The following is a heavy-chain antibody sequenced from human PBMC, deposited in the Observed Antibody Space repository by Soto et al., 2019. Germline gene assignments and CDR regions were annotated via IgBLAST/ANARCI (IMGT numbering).Heavy chain of an antibody. D-gene: IGHD2-8*01. Sequence: QLHLQESGPRLLKPSETLSLTCTVSGVSITSTTHYWAWIRQPPGKRLEWIGSVYYTGTAYSAASLTSRLTMAVDTSTNDFSLSVNSVTAAGTALYYAAGLSYWCTDGCIFDSWGQGILVTVSS. J-gene: IGHJ4*02. CDR2: VYYTGTA. CDR1: GVSITSTTHY. CDR3: AGLSYWCTDGCIFDS. V-gene: IGHV4-39*02.